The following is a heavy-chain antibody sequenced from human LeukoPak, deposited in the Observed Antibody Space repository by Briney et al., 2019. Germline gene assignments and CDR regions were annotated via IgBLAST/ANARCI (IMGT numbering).Heavy chain of an antibody. CDR2: IKEEGSEK. CDR3: ARGHYQLS. Sequence: GGSLRLSCAVSGFTFSSYWMSWIRQAPGKGLEWVASIKEEGSEKHYVDSVKGRFTISRDNAKNSLYLQMNSLRAEDTAVYYCARGHYQLSWGQGILVTVSS. CDR1: GFTFSSYW. D-gene: IGHD2-2*01. J-gene: IGHJ5*02. V-gene: IGHV3-7*01.